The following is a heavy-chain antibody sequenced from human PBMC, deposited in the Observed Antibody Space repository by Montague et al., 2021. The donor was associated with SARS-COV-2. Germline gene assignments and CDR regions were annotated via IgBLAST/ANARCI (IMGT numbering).Heavy chain of an antibody. Sequence: SLRLSCAASGFTFSSYAMHWVRQAPGKGLEWVAVISYDGSSKYYADSVKGRFTISRDNSKNTLYLQMNSLRAEDTAVYYCARELASDIDYWGQGTLVTVSS. J-gene: IGHJ4*02. CDR1: GFTFSSYA. D-gene: IGHD3-3*02. V-gene: IGHV3-30-3*01. CDR2: ISYDGSSK. CDR3: ARELASDIDY.